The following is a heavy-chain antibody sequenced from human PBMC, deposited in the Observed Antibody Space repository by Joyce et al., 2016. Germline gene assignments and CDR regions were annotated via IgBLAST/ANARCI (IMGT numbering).Heavy chain of an antibody. D-gene: IGHD3-22*01. J-gene: IGHJ5*02. CDR1: RFTFSGYG. V-gene: IGHV3-30*03. CDR3: ATAFRDYFDSSGFLHS. Sequence: QVQPVESGGGVVQPGRSLRLSCVASRFTFSGYGMPWVRQAPGKGLDWVAVISYDGSNKYYADSVKGRFTISRDNSKNTLYLQMNSLRAEDTAMYYCATAFRDYFDSSGFLHSWGQGTLVTVSS. CDR2: ISYDGSNK.